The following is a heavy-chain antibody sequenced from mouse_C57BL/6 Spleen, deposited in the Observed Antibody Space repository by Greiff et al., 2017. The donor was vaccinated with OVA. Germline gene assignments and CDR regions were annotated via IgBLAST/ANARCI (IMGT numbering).Heavy chain of an antibody. CDR3: ALTGTYAMDD. V-gene: IGHV1-64*01. CDR1: GYTFTSYW. D-gene: IGHD4-1*01. J-gene: IGHJ4*01. CDR2: IHPNSGST. Sequence: QVQLQQPGAELVKPGASVKLSCKASGYTFTSYWMHWVKQRPGQGLEWIGMIHPNSGSTNYNEKFKSKATLTVDKSSSTAYMQLSSLTSEDSAGYYCALTGTYAMDDWGQGTSVTVSS.